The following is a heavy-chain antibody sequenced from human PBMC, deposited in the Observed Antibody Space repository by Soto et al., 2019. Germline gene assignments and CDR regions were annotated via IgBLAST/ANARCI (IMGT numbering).Heavy chain of an antibody. CDR1: GDSISSVDYF. D-gene: IGHD2-2*01. CDR3: ARARSRPTRSCFPNWLYS. Sequence: PSETLSLTCSVSGDSISSVDYFWAWIRQPPGQALEYIGYIYKSATTYYNPSFESRVAISLDTSKSQFSLNVTSVTAADTAMYFCARARSRPTRSCFPNWLYSWGQRTRLTVSS. V-gene: IGHV4-30-4*01. J-gene: IGHJ5*01. CDR2: IYKSATT.